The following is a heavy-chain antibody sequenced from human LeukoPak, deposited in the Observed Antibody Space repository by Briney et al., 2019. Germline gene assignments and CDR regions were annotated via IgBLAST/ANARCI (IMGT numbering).Heavy chain of an antibody. D-gene: IGHD1-14*01. Sequence: GESLKISLKGSGYHLTSYWIGWVRQMPGKGLDWMGIIFPGDPDARYSPSFKGQVTISVDRSISTAYLQWSSLKASDTAMYYCARRTGNYFDYWGQGTPVTVSS. CDR3: ARRTGNYFDY. J-gene: IGHJ4*02. V-gene: IGHV5-51*01. CDR2: IFPGDPDA. CDR1: GYHLTSYW.